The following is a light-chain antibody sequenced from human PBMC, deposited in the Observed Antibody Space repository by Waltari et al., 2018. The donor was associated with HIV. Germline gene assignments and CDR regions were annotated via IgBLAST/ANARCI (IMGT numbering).Light chain of an antibody. V-gene: IGLV2-8*01. CDR2: DVT. CDR3: SSYAGSNNLI. Sequence: QSALTQPLSASGSPGQSVTISCNGTSSDVGGYDYVSWYQQHPGKAPKLMLYDVTKRPSGGPDRFSGCKSGSTASLTVSGLQAEDEADYDCSSYAGSNNLIFGGGTKLTVL. J-gene: IGLJ2*01. CDR1: SSDVGGYDY.